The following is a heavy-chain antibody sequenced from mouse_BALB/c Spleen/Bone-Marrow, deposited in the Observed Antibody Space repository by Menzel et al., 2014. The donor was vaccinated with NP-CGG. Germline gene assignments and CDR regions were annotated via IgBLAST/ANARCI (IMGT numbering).Heavy chain of an antibody. CDR3: TTGFAY. Sequence: EVKLVESGGGLVQPGGSMKLSCVASGFTFSNYWMNWVRQSPEKGLEWVAEIRLKSNNYATHYAESVKGRFTISRDESKSSVYLQMNNLRAEDTGVCYCTTGFAYWGQGTLVTVSA. CDR2: IRLKSNNYAT. CDR1: GFTFSNYW. J-gene: IGHJ3*01. V-gene: IGHV6-6*02.